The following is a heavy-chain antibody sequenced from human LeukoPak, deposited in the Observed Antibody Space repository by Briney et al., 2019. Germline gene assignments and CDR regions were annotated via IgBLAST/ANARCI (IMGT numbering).Heavy chain of an antibody. CDR1: GYTFTSYY. CDR3: ARDRIAVADPPNWFDP. V-gene: IGHV1-46*01. D-gene: IGHD6-19*01. Sequence: ASVKVSCKASGYTFTSYYMHWVRQAPGQGLEWMGIINPSGGSTSYAQKFQGRVTMTRDMSMSTVYMELRSLRSDDTAVYYCARDRIAVADPPNWFDPWGQGTLVTVSS. J-gene: IGHJ5*02. CDR2: INPSGGST.